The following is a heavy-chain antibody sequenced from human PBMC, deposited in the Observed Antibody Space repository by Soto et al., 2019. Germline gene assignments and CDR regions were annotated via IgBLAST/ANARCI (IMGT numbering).Heavy chain of an antibody. CDR3: ARGSWIKQAFDI. CDR2: INHSGST. CDR1: GGSFSGYY. V-gene: IGHV4-34*01. D-gene: IGHD2-2*03. Sequence: TLSLTCAVYGGSFSGYYWSWIRQPPGKGLEWIGEINHSGSTNYNPSLKSRVTISVDTSKNQFSLKLSSVTAADTAVYYCARGSWIKQAFDIWGQGTMVTVSS. J-gene: IGHJ3*02.